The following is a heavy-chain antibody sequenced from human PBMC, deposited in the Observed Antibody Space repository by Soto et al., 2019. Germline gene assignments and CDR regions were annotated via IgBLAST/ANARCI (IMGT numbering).Heavy chain of an antibody. J-gene: IGHJ4*02. CDR2: ITPYNGDT. CDR3: ARDLAYSDYYFAY. V-gene: IGHV1-18*01. D-gene: IGHD4-17*01. Sequence: QVQMVQSGAEVKKPGASVKVSCKTSGYTFTSHGISWVRQAPGQGLEWLGWITPYNGDTNYAQKVRGRITLTTETSTSTAYMELRSLTSDDTAVYYCARDLAYSDYYFAYWGQGTLVTVSS. CDR1: GYTFTSHG.